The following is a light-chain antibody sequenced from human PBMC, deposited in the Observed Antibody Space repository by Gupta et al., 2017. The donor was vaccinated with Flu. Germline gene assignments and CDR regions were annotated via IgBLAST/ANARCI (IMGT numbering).Light chain of an antibody. CDR1: QSLRSKY. J-gene: IGKJ4*01. CDR3: QQYNNSPLT. Sequence: TRALAPGERATLACRTSQSLRSKYLAWYQQKPGQAPRLLIYAASNRATGIPDKFSGSGSGTDFTLTISRLEPEDSAVYYYQQYNNSPLTFGGGTKVEI. V-gene: IGKV3-20*01. CDR2: AAS.